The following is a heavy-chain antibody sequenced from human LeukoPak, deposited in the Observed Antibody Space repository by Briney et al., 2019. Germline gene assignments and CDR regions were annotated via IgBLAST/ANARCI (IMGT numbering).Heavy chain of an antibody. J-gene: IGHJ6*02. Sequence: GGSLRLSCATSGFTFSSYAMSWVRQAPGKGLEWVSGIIASGGSTYYADSVKGRFTISRDNAKNSLYLQMNSLRAEDTAVYYCARDGGYCSGGSCYAGYYYYGMDVWGQGTTVTVSS. CDR2: IIASGGST. V-gene: IGHV3-23*01. D-gene: IGHD2-15*01. CDR1: GFTFSSYA. CDR3: ARDGGYCSGGSCYAGYYYYGMDV.